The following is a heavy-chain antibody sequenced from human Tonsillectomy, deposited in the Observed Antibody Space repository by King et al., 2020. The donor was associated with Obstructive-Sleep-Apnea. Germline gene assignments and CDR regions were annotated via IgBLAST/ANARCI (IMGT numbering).Heavy chain of an antibody. CDR2: VYFSGST. CDR1: GGSIISYS. CDR3: ARGTGWYGVDV. D-gene: IGHD6-19*01. V-gene: IGHV4-59*01. J-gene: IGHJ6*02. Sequence: VQLQESGPGLLKPSETLSLTCTVSGGSIISYSWTWIRQPPGKGLEWIGHVYFSGSTNYKPSLKSRVTISADTSKNQFSLKLSSVTAADTGVYYCARGTGWYGVDVWGQGTTVTVSS.